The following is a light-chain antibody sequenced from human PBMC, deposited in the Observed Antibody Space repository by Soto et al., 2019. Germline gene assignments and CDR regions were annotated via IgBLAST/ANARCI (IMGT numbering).Light chain of an antibody. J-gene: IGLJ3*02. V-gene: IGLV1-40*01. Sequence: QSVLTQPPSVSGAPGQRVTISCTGSSSNIGAGYDVHWYQQLPGTAPKLLIYGNSNRPSGVPDRFSGSKSGTSASLAITGLQAEDEADYYCPSYDSSLSGPSWVFGGGTKLTVL. CDR3: PSYDSSLSGPSWV. CDR1: SSNIGAGYD. CDR2: GNS.